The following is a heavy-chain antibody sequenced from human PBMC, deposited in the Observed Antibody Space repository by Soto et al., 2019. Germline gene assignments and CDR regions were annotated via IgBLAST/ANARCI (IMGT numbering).Heavy chain of an antibody. CDR2: INPNSGGS. V-gene: IGHV1-2*02. D-gene: IGHD1-1*01. Sequence: ASVKVSCKASAYTFTDYYIHWVRQAPGQGLEWMGWINPNSGGSYFAQKFLGRVTMTRDTPITTAYMELSRLRSDDTAVYYCARALPEIRMMEGGSFDPWGQGTVVTVSS. CDR1: AYTFTDYY. J-gene: IGHJ5*02. CDR3: ARALPEIRMMEGGSFDP.